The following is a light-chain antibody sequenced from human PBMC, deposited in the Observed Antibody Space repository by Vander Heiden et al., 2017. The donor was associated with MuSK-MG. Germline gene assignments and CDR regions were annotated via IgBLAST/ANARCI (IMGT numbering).Light chain of an antibody. CDR1: QSVSSK. V-gene: IGKV3-15*01. Sequence: ETVMTQSPATLSVPPGERATLSCRASQSVSSKLAWYQQKLGQAPRLLIYGASTRATGIPARFSGSGSGTEFTLTISSLQSEDFALYFCHQDNYWPCTFGQGTKLEIK. CDR3: HQDNYWPCT. CDR2: GAS. J-gene: IGKJ2*02.